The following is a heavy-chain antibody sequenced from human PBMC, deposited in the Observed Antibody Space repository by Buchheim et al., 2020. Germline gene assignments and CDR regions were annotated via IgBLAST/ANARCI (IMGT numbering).Heavy chain of an antibody. J-gene: IGHJ6*02. V-gene: IGHV3-74*02. CDR3: ARGGDDYGDYYGLDV. CDR2: INSDGSSV. D-gene: IGHD4-17*01. CDR1: GFIFSSYW. Sequence: EVQLVESGGGLVKPGGSLRLSCAASGFIFSSYWMHWVRQAPGKGLVWVSRINSDGSSVFYSDSVKGRFTISRDNVKNTLYLQMNSLRAEDTAVYYCARGGDDYGDYYGLDVWGQGTT.